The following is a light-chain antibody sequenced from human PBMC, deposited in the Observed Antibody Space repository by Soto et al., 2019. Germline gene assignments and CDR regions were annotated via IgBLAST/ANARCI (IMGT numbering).Light chain of an antibody. CDR2: DNN. CDR1: SSNIGSNT. Sequence: QPVLTQPPSASGTPGRRVTISCSGSSSNIGSNTVTWYLQLPGTAPKLLIYDNNDRPSGVPDRFSGSKSGTSASLAISGLQSEDEADYYCAAWDDNLNGLIFGTGTKLTVL. V-gene: IGLV1-44*01. CDR3: AAWDDNLNGLI. J-gene: IGLJ1*01.